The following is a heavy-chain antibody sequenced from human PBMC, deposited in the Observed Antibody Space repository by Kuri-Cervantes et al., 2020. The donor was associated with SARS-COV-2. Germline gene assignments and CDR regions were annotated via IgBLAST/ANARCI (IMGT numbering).Heavy chain of an antibody. V-gene: IGHV3-23*01. J-gene: IGHJ4*02. CDR3: AKVFGGAVYDY. Sequence: GGSLRLSCAVSGFPFSSYAMTWVRQAPGKGLEWVSAISGSGGSTYYADSVKGRFTISRDNSKNTLYLQMNSLRAEDTAVYYCAKVFGGAVYDYWGQGTLVTVSS. CDR1: GFPFSSYA. CDR2: ISGSGGST. D-gene: IGHD3-16*01.